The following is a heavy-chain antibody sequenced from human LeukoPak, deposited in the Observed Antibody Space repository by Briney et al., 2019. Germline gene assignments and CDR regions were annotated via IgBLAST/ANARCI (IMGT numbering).Heavy chain of an antibody. CDR3: ARAKRIPSKGGRLGMTTNYFDY. Sequence: SETLSLTCAVYGGSFSGYYWSWIRQPPGKGLEWIGEINHSGSTNYNPSLKSRVTISVDTSKNQFSLKLSSVTAADTAVYYCARAKRIPSKGGRLGMTTNYFDYWGQGTLVTVSS. V-gene: IGHV4-34*01. D-gene: IGHD4-17*01. CDR2: INHSGST. CDR1: GGSFSGYY. J-gene: IGHJ4*02.